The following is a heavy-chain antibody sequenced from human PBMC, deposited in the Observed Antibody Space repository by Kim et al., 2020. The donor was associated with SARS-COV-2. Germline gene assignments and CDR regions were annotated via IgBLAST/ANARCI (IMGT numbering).Heavy chain of an antibody. CDR3: ARASGYYDSSGYEAMGHNWYFDL. D-gene: IGHD3-22*01. Sequence: SETLSLTCAVSGGSISSGGYSWSWIRQPPGKGLEWIGYIYHSGSTYYNPSLKSRVTISVDRSKNQFSLKLSSVTAADTAVYYCARASGYYDSSGYEAMGHNWYFDLWGRGTLVTVSS. CDR1: GGSISSGGYS. J-gene: IGHJ2*01. V-gene: IGHV4-30-2*01. CDR2: IYHSGST.